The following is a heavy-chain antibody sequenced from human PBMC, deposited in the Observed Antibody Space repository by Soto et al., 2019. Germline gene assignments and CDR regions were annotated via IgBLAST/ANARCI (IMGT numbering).Heavy chain of an antibody. D-gene: IGHD5-12*01. J-gene: IGHJ3*01. CDR3: ARPRTDGYNYNAFDV. V-gene: IGHV3-33*01. CDR2: IRYGGSNK. Sequence: QVKLVESGGGVVQPGRSLRLSCAASGFTFSSYGMHWVRQAPGQGLERVAGIRYGGSNKYYADSVKGRFTNAGDNPKNTVYLQVNGLRAGDTAVFYCARPRTDGYNYNAFDVWGQGTMVTVSS. CDR1: GFTFSSYG.